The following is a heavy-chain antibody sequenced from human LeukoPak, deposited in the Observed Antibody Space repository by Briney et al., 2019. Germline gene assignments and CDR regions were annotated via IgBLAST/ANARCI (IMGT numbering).Heavy chain of an antibody. V-gene: IGHV4-38-2*02. CDR2: IYYSGST. J-gene: IGHJ4*02. CDR1: GYSISSGYY. Sequence: SETLSLTCTVSGYSISSGYYWGWIRQPPGKGLEWIGSIYYSGSTYYNPSLKSRVTISVDTSKNQFSLKLSSVTAADTAVYYCARDGSSGWTDYWGQGTLVTVSS. CDR3: ARDGSSGWTDY. D-gene: IGHD6-19*01.